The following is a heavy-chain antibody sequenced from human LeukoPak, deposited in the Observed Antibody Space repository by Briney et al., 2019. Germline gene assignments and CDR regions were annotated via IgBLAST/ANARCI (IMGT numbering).Heavy chain of an antibody. CDR3: ARDYCSSTSCLFDY. V-gene: IGHV3-33*01. CDR1: GFTFSSYG. J-gene: IGHJ4*02. CDR2: IWNDGSNK. D-gene: IGHD2-2*01. Sequence: GGSLRLSCAASGFTFSSYGMHWIRQAPGQGLEWVAVIWNDGSNKYYVDSVKGRFTISRDNSKNTLYLQMNSLRTEDTAVYYCARDYCSSTSCLFDYWGQGTLVTVSS.